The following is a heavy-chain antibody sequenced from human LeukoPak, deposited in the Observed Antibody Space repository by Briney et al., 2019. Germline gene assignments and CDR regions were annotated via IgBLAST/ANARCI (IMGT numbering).Heavy chain of an antibody. D-gene: IGHD5-24*01. CDR1: GFTFSSYG. CDR2: ISYDGSNK. CDR3: AKDRERWLQLVWRAFDI. Sequence: PGRSLRLSCAASGFTFSSYGMPWVRQAPGKGLEWVAVISYDGSNKYYADSVKGRFTLSRDNSKNTLSLQMNSLRAEDTAVYYCAKDRERWLQLVWRAFDIWGQGTMVTVSS. J-gene: IGHJ3*02. V-gene: IGHV3-30*18.